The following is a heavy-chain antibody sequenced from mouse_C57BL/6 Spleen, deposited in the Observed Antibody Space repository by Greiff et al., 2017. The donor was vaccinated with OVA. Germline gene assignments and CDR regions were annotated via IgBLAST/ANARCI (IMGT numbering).Heavy chain of an antibody. CDR3: ARAYDAMDY. CDR2: ISSGGSYT. Sequence: VMLVESGGDLVKPGGSLKLSCAASGFTFSSYGMSWVRQTPDKRLEWVATISSGGSYTYYPDSVKGRFTISRDNAKNTLYLQMSSLKSEDTAMYYCARAYDAMDYWGQGTSVTVSS. CDR1: GFTFSSYG. V-gene: IGHV5-6*02. J-gene: IGHJ4*01.